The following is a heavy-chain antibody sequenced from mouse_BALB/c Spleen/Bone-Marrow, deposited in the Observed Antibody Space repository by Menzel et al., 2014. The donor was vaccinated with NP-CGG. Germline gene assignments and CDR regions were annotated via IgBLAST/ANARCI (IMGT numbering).Heavy chain of an antibody. CDR2: INPSTGYT. Sequence: QVQLQQSGAELAKPGASVKMSCKASGYTFTSYWMHWVKQRPGQGLEWIGYINPSTGYTEYNQKFKDKATLTAGKSSSTAYMQLSSLTSEDPAVYYCARSGGGYDGFAYWGQGTLVTVSA. CDR3: ARSGGGYDGFAY. D-gene: IGHD2-2*01. V-gene: IGHV1-7*01. J-gene: IGHJ3*01. CDR1: GYTFTSYW.